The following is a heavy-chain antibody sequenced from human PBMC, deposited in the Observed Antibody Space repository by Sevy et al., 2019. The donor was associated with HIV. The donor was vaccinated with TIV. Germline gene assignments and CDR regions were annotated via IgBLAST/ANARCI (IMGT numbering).Heavy chain of an antibody. J-gene: IGHJ5*02. CDR2: ISYDGSNK. CDR3: AKDRTPYSSSSIAWFDP. CDR1: GFTFSSYG. V-gene: IGHV3-30*18. D-gene: IGHD6-6*01. Sequence: GGSLRLSCAASGFTFSSYGMHWVRQAPGKGLEWVAVISYDGSNKYYADSVKDRFTISRDNSKNTLYLQMNSLRAKDTAVYYCAKDRTPYSSSSIAWFDPWGQGTLVTVSS.